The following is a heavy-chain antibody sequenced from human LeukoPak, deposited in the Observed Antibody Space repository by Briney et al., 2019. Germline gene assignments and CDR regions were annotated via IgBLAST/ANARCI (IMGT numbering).Heavy chain of an antibody. Sequence: GGSLRLSCAASGFTFSSYTMNWVRQAPGKGLECVAYISSSSSTIYYADSVKGRFTISRDNAKNSLYLQMNSLRAEDTAVYYCASRVAVAGTLEYWGQGTLVTVSS. CDR3: ASRVAVAGTLEY. V-gene: IGHV3-48*01. CDR2: ISSSSSTI. J-gene: IGHJ4*02. CDR1: GFTFSSYT. D-gene: IGHD6-19*01.